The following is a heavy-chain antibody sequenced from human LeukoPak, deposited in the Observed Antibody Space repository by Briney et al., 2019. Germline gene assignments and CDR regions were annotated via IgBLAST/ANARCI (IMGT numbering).Heavy chain of an antibody. Sequence: GGSLRLSCGASGFTFSDYSMNWVRQAPGKGLEWISSISSNSAYLYYVDSLRGRFTVSRDNAKSSLSLQMNSLRVEDTAVYYCARAHCSGRGCYQRYDGFDIWGQGTVVTVSS. J-gene: IGHJ3*02. V-gene: IGHV3-21*01. CDR1: GFTFSDYS. CDR2: ISSNSAYL. D-gene: IGHD2-15*01. CDR3: ARAHCSGRGCYQRYDGFDI.